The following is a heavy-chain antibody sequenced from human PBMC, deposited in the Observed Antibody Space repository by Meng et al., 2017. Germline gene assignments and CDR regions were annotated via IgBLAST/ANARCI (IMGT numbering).Heavy chain of an antibody. D-gene: IGHD1-26*01. CDR3: ARDGVGATEGYFDY. V-gene: IGHV1-69*06. J-gene: IGHJ4*02. Sequence: VGKVSRPGASVKFCCKASGGTLTSDVISWVRQAPGEGLEWMGRCIPIFGSANSAQNFQGRVTMTAEKSTSTACMELSRLRSEDTAVYYCARDGVGATEGYFDYWGQGTLVTVSS. CDR2: CIPIFGSA. CDR1: GGTLTSDV.